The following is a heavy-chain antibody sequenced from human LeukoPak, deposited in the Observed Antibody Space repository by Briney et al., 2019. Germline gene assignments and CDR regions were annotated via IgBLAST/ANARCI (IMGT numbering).Heavy chain of an antibody. CDR1: GFTFDDYA. D-gene: IGHD1-26*01. Sequence: GGSLRLSCAASGFTFDDYAMHWVRQAPGKGLEWVSGISWNSGSIGYADSVKGRFTISRDNAKNSLYLQMNSLRAEDTALYYCAKDVGIVGATRRYYFDYWGQGTLVTVSS. CDR3: AKDVGIVGATRRYYFDY. CDR2: ISWNSGSI. V-gene: IGHV3-9*01. J-gene: IGHJ4*02.